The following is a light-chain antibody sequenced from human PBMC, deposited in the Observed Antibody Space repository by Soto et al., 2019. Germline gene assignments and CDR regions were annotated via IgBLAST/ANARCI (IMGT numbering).Light chain of an antibody. J-gene: IGKJ5*01. Sequence: EIVLTQSPATLSLSPGERLSLSCGASQWFSGKNLAWYQQKPGQPPRLLIYSSSVRASGVPDRFRGSGSGTDFTLTITRLEPEDFAVYYCQQYGTWITFGQGTRLETK. CDR1: QWFSGKN. V-gene: IGKV3-20*01. CDR3: QQYGTWIT. CDR2: SSS.